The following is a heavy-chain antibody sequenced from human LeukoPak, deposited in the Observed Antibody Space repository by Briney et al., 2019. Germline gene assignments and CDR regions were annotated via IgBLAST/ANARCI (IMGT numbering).Heavy chain of an antibody. D-gene: IGHD3-3*01. V-gene: IGHV3-66*01. CDR3: AKAGMYYDFWDVDY. CDR1: GFTVSSNY. CDR2: IYSGGST. Sequence: GGSPRLSCAASGFTVSSNYMSWVRQAPGKGLEWVSVIYSGGSTYYADSVKGRFTISRDNSKNTLYLQMNSLRAEDTAVYYCAKAGMYYDFWDVDYWGQGTLVTVSS. J-gene: IGHJ4*02.